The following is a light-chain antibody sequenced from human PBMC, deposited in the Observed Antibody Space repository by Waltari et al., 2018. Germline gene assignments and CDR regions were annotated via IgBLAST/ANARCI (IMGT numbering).Light chain of an antibody. J-gene: IGKJ1*01. V-gene: IGKV3-20*01. CDR3: HQYATSLWT. Sequence: DIVLTQSPDSLSLSAGERGTLSCRASPRVGSNSFAWYQQKPGQVPRLLIYGTSTRAPGIPDRFSGSGSGTDFTLTISRLDPEDSGVYYCHQYATSLWTFGQGTKVEIK. CDR1: PRVGSNS. CDR2: GTS.